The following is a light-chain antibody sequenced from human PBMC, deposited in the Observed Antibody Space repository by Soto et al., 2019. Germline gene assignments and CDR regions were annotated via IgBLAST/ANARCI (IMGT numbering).Light chain of an antibody. CDR3: QLRYNWPPMWT. CDR2: DAS. V-gene: IGKV3-11*01. J-gene: IGKJ1*01. Sequence: EIVLTQSPGTLSLSPGERATLSCRASQSVSSYLAWYQQKPGQAPRLLIYDASKRATGIPARFSGSGSGTDFTLTINSLEPEDFAVYYCQLRYNWPPMWTFGQGTKVDIK. CDR1: QSVSSY.